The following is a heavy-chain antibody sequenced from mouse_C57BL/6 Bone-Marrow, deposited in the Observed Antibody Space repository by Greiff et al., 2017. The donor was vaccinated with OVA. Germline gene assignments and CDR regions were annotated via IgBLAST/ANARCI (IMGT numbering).Heavy chain of an antibody. V-gene: IGHV5-12*01. J-gene: IGHJ4*01. CDR3: ARQGIYAMDY. CDR2: ISNGGGST. Sequence: DVKLVESGGGLVQPGGSMKLSCVASGFTFSDYYMYWVRQTPEKRLEWVAYISNGGGSTYYPDTVKGRFTISRDNAKNTLYLQIGRLKSEDTAMYYCARQGIYAMDYWGQGTSVTVSS. CDR1: GFTFSDYY.